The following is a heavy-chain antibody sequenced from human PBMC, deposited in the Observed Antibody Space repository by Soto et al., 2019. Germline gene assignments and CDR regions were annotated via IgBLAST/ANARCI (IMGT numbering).Heavy chain of an antibody. J-gene: IGHJ4*02. CDR2: IYYSGST. D-gene: IGHD2-21*02. Sequence: SETLSLTCTVSGGSISSYYWSWIRQPPGKGLEWIGYIYYSGSTNYNPSLKSRVTISVDTSKNQFSLKLSSVTAADTAVYYCARDNARYCGGDCYSRTFDYRGQGTLVTVSS. CDR1: GGSISSYY. CDR3: ARDNARYCGGDCYSRTFDY. V-gene: IGHV4-59*01.